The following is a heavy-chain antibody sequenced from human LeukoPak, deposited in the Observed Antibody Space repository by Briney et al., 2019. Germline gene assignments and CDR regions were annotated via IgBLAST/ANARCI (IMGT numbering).Heavy chain of an antibody. Sequence: SETLSPTCTVSDGSTSSSTFYWGWIRQPPGRGLEWIGRIKFGDTTYYNPSLKSRVTMFVDTSKNQVSLELNSVTAADTAVYYCARQRAWFGEWAFEYWGQGTLVTVSS. CDR3: ARQRAWFGEWAFEY. D-gene: IGHD3-10*01. CDR2: IKFGDTT. J-gene: IGHJ4*02. V-gene: IGHV4-39*01. CDR1: DGSTSSSTFY.